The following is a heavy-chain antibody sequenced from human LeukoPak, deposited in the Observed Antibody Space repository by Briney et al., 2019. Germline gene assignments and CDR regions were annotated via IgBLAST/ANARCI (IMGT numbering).Heavy chain of an antibody. CDR1: GGSISSGGYY. D-gene: IGHD3-9*01. V-gene: IGHV4-31*03. J-gene: IGHJ4*02. CDR3: ARGFRYYDILTGYSSGEYFDY. CDR2: IYYSGST. Sequence: SETLSLTCTVSGGSISSGGYYWRWIRQHPGKGLEWIGYIYYSGSTYYNPSLKSRVTISVDTSKNQFSLKLSSVTAADTAVYYCARGFRYYDILTGYSSGEYFDYWGQGTLVTVSS.